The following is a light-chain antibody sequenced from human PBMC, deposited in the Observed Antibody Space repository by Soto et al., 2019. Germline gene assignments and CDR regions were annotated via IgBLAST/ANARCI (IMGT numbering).Light chain of an antibody. CDR2: GAS. CDR1: QSVDSNY. CDR3: QQRSNWPPLT. Sequence: EIVLTQSPGTLSLSPGEEATLSCRASQSVDSNYLAWYQQKPGQTPRLIIYGASGRADGIPHRFSGSGFGTDFTLTISSLEPEDFAVYYCQQRSNWPPLTFGGGTKVDIK. J-gene: IGKJ4*01. V-gene: IGKV3D-20*02.